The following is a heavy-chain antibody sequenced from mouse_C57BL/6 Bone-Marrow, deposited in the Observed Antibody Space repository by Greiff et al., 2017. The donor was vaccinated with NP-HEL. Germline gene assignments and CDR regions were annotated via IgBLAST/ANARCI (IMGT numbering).Heavy chain of an antibody. Sequence: QVQLKESGAELVRPGASVKLSCKASGYTFTDYYINWVKQRPGQGLEWIARIYPGSGNTYYNEKFKGKATLTAEKSSSTAYMQLSSLTSEDSAVYFCAGLTGTGDYAMDYWGQGTSVTVSS. J-gene: IGHJ4*01. V-gene: IGHV1-76*01. CDR2: IYPGSGNT. CDR1: GYTFTDYY. CDR3: AGLTGTGDYAMDY. D-gene: IGHD4-1*01.